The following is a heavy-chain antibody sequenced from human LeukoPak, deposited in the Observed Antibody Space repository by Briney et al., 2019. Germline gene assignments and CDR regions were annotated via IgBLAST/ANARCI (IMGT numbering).Heavy chain of an antibody. Sequence: SETLSLTCAVYGGSFSGYYWSWIRQPPGKGLEWIGEINHSGSTNYNPSLKSRVTISVDTSKNQFSLKLSSVTAADAAVYYCARGRGIAAGTHDYWGQGTLVTVSS. D-gene: IGHD6-13*01. CDR1: GGSFSGYY. CDR3: ARGRGIAAGTHDY. CDR2: INHSGST. V-gene: IGHV4-34*01. J-gene: IGHJ4*02.